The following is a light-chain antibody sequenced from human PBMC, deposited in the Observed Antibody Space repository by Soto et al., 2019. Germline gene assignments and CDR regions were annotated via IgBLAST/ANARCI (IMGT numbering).Light chain of an antibody. Sequence: QSVLTQPPSVSGAPGQRVTISCTGSSSNIGAGYDVHWYQQLPGTAPKLLIYSNSNRPSGVPDRFSGSKSGTSASLAITGLQAEDAADYYCQSYDSSLSAHVVFGGGTKLTVL. CDR3: QSYDSSLSAHVV. CDR1: SSNIGAGYD. CDR2: SNS. V-gene: IGLV1-40*01. J-gene: IGLJ2*01.